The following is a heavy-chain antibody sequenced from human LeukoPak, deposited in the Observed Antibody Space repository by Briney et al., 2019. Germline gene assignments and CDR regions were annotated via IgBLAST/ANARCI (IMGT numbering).Heavy chain of an antibody. CDR1: GGSFSGYY. CDR3: ATTTVTIVF. D-gene: IGHD4-17*01. V-gene: IGHV4-34*01. Sequence: PSETLSLTCAVYGGSFSGYYWSCIRQPPGKGLEWIGEINHSGSTNYNPSLKSRVTISVDTSKNQFSLKLSSVTAADTAVYYCATTTVTIVFWGQGTLVTVSS. CDR2: INHSGST. J-gene: IGHJ4*02.